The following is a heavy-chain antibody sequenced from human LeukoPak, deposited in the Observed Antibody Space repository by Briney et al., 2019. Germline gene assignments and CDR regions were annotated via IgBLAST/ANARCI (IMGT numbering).Heavy chain of an antibody. J-gene: IGHJ4*02. Sequence: SETLSLTCTVSGGSISGYYWSWIRQPPGKGLEWIGEINHSGSTNYNPSLKSRVTISVDTSKNQFSLKLSSVTAADTAVYYCARGFGSSFGYWGQGTLVTVSS. CDR2: INHSGST. D-gene: IGHD6-13*01. CDR3: ARGFGSSFGY. V-gene: IGHV4-34*01. CDR1: GGSISGYY.